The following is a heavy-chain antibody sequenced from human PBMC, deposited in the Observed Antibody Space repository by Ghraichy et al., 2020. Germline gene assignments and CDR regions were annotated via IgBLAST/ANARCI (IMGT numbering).Heavy chain of an antibody. Sequence: ESLNISCAASGFTFSSYSMNWVRQAPGKGLEWVSYISSSSSTIYYADSVKGRFTISRDNAKNSLYLQMNSLRDEDTAVFYCARDPRWDYGDAGISDYWGQGTLVTVSS. V-gene: IGHV3-48*02. CDR2: ISSSSSTI. D-gene: IGHD4-17*01. CDR3: ARDPRWDYGDAGISDY. CDR1: GFTFSSYS. J-gene: IGHJ4*02.